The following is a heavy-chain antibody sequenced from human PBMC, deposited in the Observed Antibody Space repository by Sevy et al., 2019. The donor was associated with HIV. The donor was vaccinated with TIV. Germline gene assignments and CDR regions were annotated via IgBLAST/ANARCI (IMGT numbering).Heavy chain of an antibody. Sequence: GGSLRLSCAASGFTFNMYWMTWVRQAPGKGLEWVANIKEDGSERNYLDSVKGRFTNSRDNAKESLYLQSNSLRAEDTAVYYCARHCSGGSCYSLLPHYYYGMDVWGQGTTVTVSS. CDR1: GFTFNMYW. J-gene: IGHJ6*02. D-gene: IGHD2-15*01. V-gene: IGHV3-7*01. CDR2: IKEDGSER. CDR3: ARHCSGGSCYSLLPHYYYGMDV.